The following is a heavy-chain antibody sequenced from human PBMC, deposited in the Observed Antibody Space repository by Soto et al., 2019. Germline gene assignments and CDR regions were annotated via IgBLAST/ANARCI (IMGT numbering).Heavy chain of an antibody. D-gene: IGHD5-12*01. Sequence: QLQLQESVSGLVKPSQTLSLTCAVAGGSISSGGYSWSWIRQPPGKGLEWIGYIYHSGSTYYNPSLKSRVTISVDRSKNQFSLKLSSVTAADTAVYYCARRRGFPYYYGMDVWGQGTTVTVSS. CDR1: GGSISSGGYS. V-gene: IGHV4-30-2*01. J-gene: IGHJ6*02. CDR2: IYHSGST. CDR3: ARRRGFPYYYGMDV.